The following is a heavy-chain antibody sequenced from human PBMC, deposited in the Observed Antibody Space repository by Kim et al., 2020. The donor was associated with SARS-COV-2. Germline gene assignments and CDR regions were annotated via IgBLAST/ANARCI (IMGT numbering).Heavy chain of an antibody. Sequence: SETLSLTCTVSGGPISSYYWSWIRQPPGQGLAWIGYIYYSGSTNYNPSLKSRVTISVDTSKNQFSLKLSSVTAADTAVYYCASLGISGDYWGQGTLVTVSS. D-gene: IGHD6-25*01. CDR2: IYYSGST. CDR1: GGPISSYY. V-gene: IGHV4-59*08. J-gene: IGHJ4*02. CDR3: ASLGISGDY.